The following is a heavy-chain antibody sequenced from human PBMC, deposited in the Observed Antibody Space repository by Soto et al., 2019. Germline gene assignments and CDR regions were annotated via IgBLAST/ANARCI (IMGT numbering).Heavy chain of an antibody. CDR2: IIPIFGTA. D-gene: IGHD1-26*01. J-gene: IGHJ4*02. V-gene: IGHV1-69*01. CDR3: ARDGGRHAGGIDY. CDR1: GGTFSSYS. Sequence: QVQLVQSGAEVKKPGSSVKVSCKASGGTFSSYSINWVRQAPGQGLEWMGEIIPIFGTANYAQKFQGRVKMTADESTSTANTELSSLRSEDTAVYYCARDGGRHAGGIDYWGQGTLVTVSS.